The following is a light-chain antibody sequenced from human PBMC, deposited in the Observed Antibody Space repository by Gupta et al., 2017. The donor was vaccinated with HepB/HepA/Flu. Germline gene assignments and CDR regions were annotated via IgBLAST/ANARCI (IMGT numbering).Light chain of an antibody. CDR3: MIWHISSWV. V-gene: IGLV5-45*01. CDR1: SYRHVGTYR. Sequence: AMLTQPASLSSAPGASARLTCTLQSYRHVGTYRIYWYQQKPGCPPQYLQRYKSDSDKQKASGVPSRFSGSKDASANAVILVISGLQSEDEADYYCMIWHISSWVFGGGTKLTVL. CDR2: YKSDSDK. J-gene: IGLJ3*02.